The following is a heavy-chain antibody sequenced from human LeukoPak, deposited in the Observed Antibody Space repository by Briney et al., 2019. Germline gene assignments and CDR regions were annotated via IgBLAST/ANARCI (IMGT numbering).Heavy chain of an antibody. CDR2: INHSGST. J-gene: IGHJ4*02. V-gene: IGHV4-34*01. D-gene: IGHD3-3*01. CDR3: ARGDDFWSGHPLDY. CDR1: GGSFSGYY. Sequence: SETLSLTCAVYGGSFSGYYWRWIRQPPGKGLEWIGEINHSGSTNYNPSLKSRVTISVDTSKKQFSLNLSSVTAADTAVYYCARGDDFWSGHPLDYWGQGTLVTVSS.